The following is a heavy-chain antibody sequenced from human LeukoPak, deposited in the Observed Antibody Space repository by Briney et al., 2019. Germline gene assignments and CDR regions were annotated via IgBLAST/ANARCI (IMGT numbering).Heavy chain of an antibody. CDR1: GFTFSSTA. Sequence: GGSLRLSCAASGFTFSSTAMTWVRHARGKGLECVSTITGSDERTYYADSVKGRFTIPRHYSKNTLHLRMNRVRVGDTAIYYCAKGPQLGIGYHPDYWGQGNLVTVSS. J-gene: IGHJ4*02. CDR3: AKGPQLGIGYHPDY. CDR2: ITGSDERT. V-gene: IGHV3-23*01. D-gene: IGHD5-18*01.